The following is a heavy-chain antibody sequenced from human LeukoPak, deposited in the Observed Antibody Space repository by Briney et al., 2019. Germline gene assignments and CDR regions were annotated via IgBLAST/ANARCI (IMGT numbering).Heavy chain of an antibody. J-gene: IGHJ3*02. Sequence: GASVKVSCKASGYTFTGYYMHWVRQAPGQGLEWMGWINPNSGGTNYAQKFQGRVTITRDMSTSTAYMELSSLRSEDTAVYYCAAESPIAAAGSGAFDIWGQGTMVTVSS. CDR1: GYTFTGYY. CDR2: INPNSGGT. CDR3: AAESPIAAAGSGAFDI. D-gene: IGHD6-13*01. V-gene: IGHV1-2*02.